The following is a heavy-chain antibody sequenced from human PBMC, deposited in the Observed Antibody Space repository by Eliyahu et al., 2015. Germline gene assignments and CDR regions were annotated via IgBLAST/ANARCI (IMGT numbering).Heavy chain of an antibody. CDR1: GLTFNTAA. CDR3: AAPKYCHTGSCYGGRDSLYYYGLDV. V-gene: IGHV1-58*01. CDR2: IVVGSGDT. D-gene: IGHD2-15*01. Sequence: QVQLVQSGPDVKKPGTSVKVSCRASGLTFNTAAVXGVRQARGQRLEWIGWIVVGSGDTKYAQKFQERVTLTRDVSTTTTYMEVRSLRSEDTAVYYCAAPKYCHTGSCYGGRDSLYYYGLDVWGQGTTVTVSS. J-gene: IGHJ6*02.